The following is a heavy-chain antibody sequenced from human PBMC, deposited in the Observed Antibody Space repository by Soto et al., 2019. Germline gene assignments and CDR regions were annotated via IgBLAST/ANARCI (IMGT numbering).Heavy chain of an antibody. V-gene: IGHV1-3*01. CDR3: ATWHLREHAYDI. CDR1: GYTFTSYA. CDR2: INPGNGNT. Sequence: SVKLSCKASGYTFTSYAMHWVRQAPGQRLEWMGWINPGNGNTYYADSVRGRFTTSIDSSRTTVYLQMRDLRPEDTALYFCATWHLREHAYDIWGQRTMVSGS. D-gene: IGHD5-12*01. J-gene: IGHJ3*02.